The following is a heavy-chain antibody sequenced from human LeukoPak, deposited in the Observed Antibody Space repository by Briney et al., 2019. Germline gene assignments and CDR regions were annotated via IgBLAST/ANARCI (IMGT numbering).Heavy chain of an antibody. V-gene: IGHV3-53*01. D-gene: IGHD4-17*01. J-gene: IGHJ4*02. CDR2: IYNDGST. Sequence: PGGSLRLSCAASGLTVSSSYMSWVRQAPGKGLEWVSIIYNDGSTYYADSMKGRFTISRDNARHTLYLQMNSLRAEDTAVYYCARASTTVPNLLDYWGQGTLVTVSS. CDR3: ARASTTVPNLLDY. CDR1: GLTVSSSY.